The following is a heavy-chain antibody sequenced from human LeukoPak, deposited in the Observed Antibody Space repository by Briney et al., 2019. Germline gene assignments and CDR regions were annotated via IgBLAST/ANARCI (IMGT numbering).Heavy chain of an antibody. J-gene: IGHJ2*01. CDR1: GYSFTSYW. V-gene: IGHV5-51*01. CDR2: IYPGDSDN. Sequence: GESLKISCKGSGYSFTSYWIGWVRQMPGQGLEWMGIIYPGDSDNIYSPSFQGQVTLSADKSISTAYLQWSSLKASDTAMYYCARLGMVRKAVAGPYWYFDLWGRGTLVTVSS. CDR3: ARLGMVRKAVAGPYWYFDL. D-gene: IGHD6-19*01.